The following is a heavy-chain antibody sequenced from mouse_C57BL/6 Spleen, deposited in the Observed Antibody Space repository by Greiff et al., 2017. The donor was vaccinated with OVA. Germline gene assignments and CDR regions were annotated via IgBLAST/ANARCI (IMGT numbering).Heavy chain of an antibody. Sequence: EVQLQQSGPGLVKPSQSLSLTCSVTGYSIPSGYYWNWIRQFPGNQLEWMGYISYDGSNNYNPSLKNRISITRDTSKNQFFLKLNSVTTEDTATYYCARYDYDWYFDVWGTGTTVTVSS. CDR2: ISYDGSN. J-gene: IGHJ1*03. CDR1: GYSIPSGYY. CDR3: ARYDYDWYFDV. D-gene: IGHD2-4*01. V-gene: IGHV3-6*01.